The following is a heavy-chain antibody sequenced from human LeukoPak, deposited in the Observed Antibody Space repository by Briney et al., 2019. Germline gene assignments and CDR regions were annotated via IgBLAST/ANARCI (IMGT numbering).Heavy chain of an antibody. D-gene: IGHD1-26*01. V-gene: IGHV1-18*01. CDR2: ISAYNGNT. Sequence: GASVKVSCKASGYTFTSYGISWVRQAPGQGLEWMGWISAYNGNTNYAQKLQGRVTMTTDTSTSTAYMELRSLRSDDTAVYYCARAVVGAYRGLTYYFDYWGQGTLVTVSS. CDR1: GYTFTSYG. CDR3: ARAVVGAYRGLTYYFDY. J-gene: IGHJ4*02.